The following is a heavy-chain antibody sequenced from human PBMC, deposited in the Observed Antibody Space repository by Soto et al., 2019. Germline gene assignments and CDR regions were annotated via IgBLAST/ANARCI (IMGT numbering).Heavy chain of an antibody. Sequence: GESLKISCKGSGYSFASYWIGWVRQMPGKGLEWIGVIYPGDSDTRYSPSFQGQVTISADKSISTAYLQWSSLKASNTAMYYCARESTREFDYWGQGTQVTVSS. J-gene: IGHJ4*02. CDR3: ARESTREFDY. CDR2: IYPGDSDT. CDR1: GYSFASYW. D-gene: IGHD2-2*01. V-gene: IGHV5-51*01.